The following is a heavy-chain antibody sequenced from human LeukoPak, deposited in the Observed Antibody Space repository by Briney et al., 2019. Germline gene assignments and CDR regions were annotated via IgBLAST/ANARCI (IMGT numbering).Heavy chain of an antibody. D-gene: IGHD6-13*01. CDR2: ISAYNGNT. CDR3: ARDMAAGPPNYYYYGMDV. J-gene: IGHJ6*02. V-gene: IGHV1-18*01. CDR1: GYTFTSYG. Sequence: ASVKVSCKASGYTFTSYGISWVRRAPGQGLEWMGWISAYNGNTNYAQKLQGRVTMTTDTSTSTAYMELRSLRSDDTAVYYCARDMAAGPPNYYYYGMDVWGQGTTVTVSS.